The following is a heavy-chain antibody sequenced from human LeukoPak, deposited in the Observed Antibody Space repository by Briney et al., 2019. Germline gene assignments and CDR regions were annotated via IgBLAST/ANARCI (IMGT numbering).Heavy chain of an antibody. CDR3: AREMVRGVIMGGSDY. CDR1: GYTFTSYG. D-gene: IGHD3-10*01. V-gene: IGHV1-18*01. CDR2: ISAYNGNT. J-gene: IGHJ4*02. Sequence: ASVKVSCKASGYTFTSYGISWVRQAPGQGLEWMGWISAYNGNTNYAQKLQGRVTMTKDTSTSTAYMELRSLRSDDTAVYYCAREMVRGVIMGGSDYWGQGTLVTVSS.